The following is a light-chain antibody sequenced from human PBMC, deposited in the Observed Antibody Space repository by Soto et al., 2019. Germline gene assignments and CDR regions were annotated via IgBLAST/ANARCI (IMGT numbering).Light chain of an antibody. CDR3: QHYNGY. Sequence: DMPMTQSPPTLSASVGDRVTITCRASQNIRSWLAWYQQKPGKAPKVLIYDASTLESGVPSRFSGSGLGTEFTLTISSLQPDDFATYYCQHYNGYFGQGTKLEIK. V-gene: IGKV1-5*01. CDR2: DAS. CDR1: QNIRSW. J-gene: IGKJ2*01.